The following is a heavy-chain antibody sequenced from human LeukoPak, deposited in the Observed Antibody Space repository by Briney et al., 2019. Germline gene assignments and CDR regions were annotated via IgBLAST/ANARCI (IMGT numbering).Heavy chain of an antibody. CDR3: ARERSYDYVWGSYRYFDY. CDR2: ISAYNGNT. J-gene: IGHJ4*02. V-gene: IGHV1-18*01. D-gene: IGHD3-16*02. Sequence: GASVKVSCKASGYTFTSYDINWVRQAPGQGLEWMGWISAYNGNTNYAQKLQGRVTMTTDTSTSTAYMELRSLRSDDTAVYYCARERSYDYVWGSYRYFDYWGQGTLVTVSS. CDR1: GYTFTSYD.